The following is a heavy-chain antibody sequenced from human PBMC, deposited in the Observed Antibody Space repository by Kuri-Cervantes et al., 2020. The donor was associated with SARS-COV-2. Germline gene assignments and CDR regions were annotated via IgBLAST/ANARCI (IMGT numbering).Heavy chain of an antibody. V-gene: IGHV3-20*04. J-gene: IGHJ4*02. CDR2: INRNGGST. D-gene: IGHD3-3*01. CDR3: ARPYDFWSGFVDY. CDR1: GVMFDDYA. Sequence: GESLKISCGASGVMFDDYAMSWVRQVPGKGLEWVSGINRNGGSTGYADSVKGRFTISRDNSKNTLYLQMNSLRAEDTAVYYCARPYDFWSGFVDYWGQGTLVTVSS.